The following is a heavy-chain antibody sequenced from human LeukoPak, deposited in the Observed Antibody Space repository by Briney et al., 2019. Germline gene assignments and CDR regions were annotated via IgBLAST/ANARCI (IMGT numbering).Heavy chain of an antibody. CDR1: GYTLTELS. Sequence: ASVKVSCKVTGYTLTELSMHWVRQAPGKGLEWMGGFDPEDGETIYAQKFQGRVTMTEDTSTDTAYMELSSLRSEDTAVYYCATYLIHGYYFDYWGQGTLVTVSS. J-gene: IGHJ4*02. CDR3: ATYLIHGYYFDY. CDR2: FDPEDGET. V-gene: IGHV1-24*01. D-gene: IGHD2-21*01.